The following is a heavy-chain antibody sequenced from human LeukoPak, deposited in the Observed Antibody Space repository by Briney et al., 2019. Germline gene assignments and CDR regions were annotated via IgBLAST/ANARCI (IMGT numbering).Heavy chain of an antibody. CDR1: GFTFSSYA. Sequence: PGGSLRLSCAASGFTFSSYAMSWVRQAPGKGLEWVSGISGSGDSTYYADSVKGRFTTSRDNSKNTLYLQMNSLRAEDTAVYFCARVGNTGDAVIIPAAMGFDNWGQGTVVTVSS. CDR3: ARVGNTGDAVIIPAAMGFDN. J-gene: IGHJ4*02. D-gene: IGHD2-2*01. V-gene: IGHV3-23*01. CDR2: ISGSGDST.